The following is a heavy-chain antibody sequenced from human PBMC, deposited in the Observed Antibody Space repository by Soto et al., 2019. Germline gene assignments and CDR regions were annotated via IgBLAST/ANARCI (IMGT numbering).Heavy chain of an antibody. Sequence: SETLSLTCTVSGGSISSGDYYWSCIRQPPGKGLEWIGYIYYSGSTYYNPSLKSRVTISVDTSKNQLSLKLSSVTAADTAVYYCAVVPAAIGYFRFFDPWGQGTLVTVSS. D-gene: IGHD2-2*02. CDR3: AVVPAAIGYFRFFDP. V-gene: IGHV4-30-4*01. CDR1: GGSISSGDYY. J-gene: IGHJ5*02. CDR2: IYYSGST.